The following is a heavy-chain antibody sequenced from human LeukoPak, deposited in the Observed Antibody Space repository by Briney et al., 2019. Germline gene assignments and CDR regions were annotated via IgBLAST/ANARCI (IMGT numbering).Heavy chain of an antibody. CDR2: IGYDGSI. J-gene: IGHJ4*02. CDR1: GFTFSITG. D-gene: IGHD6-19*01. V-gene: IGHV3-21*06. CDR3: GRDGSGWSRDY. Sequence: GGSLRLSCAASGFTFSITGMTWLRQAPGKGLQWVSTIGYDGSIFYSDSAKGGFSTSRYNTKNTVFLHKINVRGEDTALYYCGRDGSGWSRDYWGQGTLVTVSS.